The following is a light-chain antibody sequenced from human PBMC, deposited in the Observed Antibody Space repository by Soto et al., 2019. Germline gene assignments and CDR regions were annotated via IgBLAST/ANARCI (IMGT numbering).Light chain of an antibody. CDR2: GSS. V-gene: IGLV1-40*01. CDR1: SSNIGTRYD. CDR3: QSYDSSLSGWV. Sequence: QAVVTQPPSVSGAPGPRVTISCTGSSSNIGTRYDVHWYQHLPGTAPKLLIYGSSNRPSGVPDRFSGSKSGTSASLAITGLQAEDEADYYCQSYDSSLSGWVFGGGTKLTVL. J-gene: IGLJ2*01.